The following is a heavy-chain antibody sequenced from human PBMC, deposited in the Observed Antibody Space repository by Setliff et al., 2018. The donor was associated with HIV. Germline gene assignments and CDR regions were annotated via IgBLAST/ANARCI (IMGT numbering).Heavy chain of an antibody. CDR2: IFSNVTT. J-gene: IGHJ4*02. CDR1: GDSIDGFY. Sequence: PSETLSLTCTVSGDSIDGFYWSWIRQPPGQGLEWIGYIFSNVTTNYSPSLKSRVTMSIDRSKSQFLLNLTSVNASDTAIYYCARRKLSKGGAFDYWGQGALGTVPQ. V-gene: IGHV4-4*09. CDR3: ARRKLSKGGAFDY. D-gene: IGHD1-1*01.